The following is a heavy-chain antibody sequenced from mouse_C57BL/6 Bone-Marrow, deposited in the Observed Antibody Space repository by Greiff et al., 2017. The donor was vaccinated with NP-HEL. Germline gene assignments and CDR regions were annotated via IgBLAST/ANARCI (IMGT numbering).Heavy chain of an antibody. CDR1: GFTFSSYA. V-gene: IGHV5-4*01. D-gene: IGHD1-1*01. Sequence: VQLKESGGGLVKPGGSLKLSCAASGFTFSSYAMSWVRQTPEKRLEWVATISDGGSYTYYPDNVKGRFTISRDNAKNNLYLQMSHLKSEDTAMYYCAREEITTVVASYYYAMDYWGQGTSVTVSS. J-gene: IGHJ4*01. CDR2: ISDGGSYT. CDR3: AREEITTVVASYYYAMDY.